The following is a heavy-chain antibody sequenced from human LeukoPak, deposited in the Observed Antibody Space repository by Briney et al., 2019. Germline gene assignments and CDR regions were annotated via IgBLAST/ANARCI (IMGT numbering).Heavy chain of an antibody. J-gene: IGHJ6*02. D-gene: IGHD2-2*01. CDR3: ARDHYCSSTSCLLYYYYYGMDV. Sequence: ASVKVSCKASVYTFTGYYMHWVRQAPGQGLEWMGWINPNSGGTNYAQKFQGRVTMTRDTSISTAYMELSRLRSDDTAVYYCARDHYCSSTSCLLYYYYYGMDVWGQGTTVTVSS. CDR1: VYTFTGYY. CDR2: INPNSGGT. V-gene: IGHV1-2*02.